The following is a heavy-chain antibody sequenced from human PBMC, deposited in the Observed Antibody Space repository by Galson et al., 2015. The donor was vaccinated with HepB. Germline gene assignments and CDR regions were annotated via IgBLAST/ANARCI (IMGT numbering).Heavy chain of an antibody. D-gene: IGHD6-19*01. CDR3: AKDIAVAGTDYETFDI. J-gene: IGHJ3*02. V-gene: IGHV3-23*01. CDR2: ISGSGGST. Sequence: SLRLSCAASGFTFSSYAMSWVRQAPGKGLEWVSAISGSGGSTYYADSVKGRFTISRDNSKNTLYLQMNSLRAEDTAVYYCAKDIAVAGTDYETFDIWGQGTMVTVSS. CDR1: GFTFSSYA.